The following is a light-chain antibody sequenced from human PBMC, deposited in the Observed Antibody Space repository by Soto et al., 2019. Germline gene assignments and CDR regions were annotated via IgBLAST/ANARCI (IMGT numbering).Light chain of an antibody. CDR1: SSDVGGYNY. Sequence: QSALTQPPSASGSPGQSVTISCAGTSSDVGGYNYVSWYQQHPGKAPKLIIYEVSNRPSGVSNRFSGSKSGNTASLTISGLQAEDESDYHCSSFTSFGTVVFGGGTKLTVL. J-gene: IGLJ2*01. V-gene: IGLV2-14*01. CDR2: EVS. CDR3: SSFTSFGTVV.